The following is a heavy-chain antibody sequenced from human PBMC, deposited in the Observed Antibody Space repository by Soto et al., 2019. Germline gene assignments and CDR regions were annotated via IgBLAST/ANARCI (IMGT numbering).Heavy chain of an antibody. D-gene: IGHD4-4*01. CDR3: ASSYSNYALIVYYFSGMDV. CDR1: GYTFTSYA. J-gene: IGHJ6*02. Sequence: QVQLVQSGAEVKKPGASVKVSCKASGYTFTSYAMHWVRQAPGQRLEWMGWINAGNGNTKYSQKFQGRVTITRDTAASTAYMALGNLRSEETAAYYCASSYSNYALIVYYFSGMDVWGQGTTVTVSS. V-gene: IGHV1-3*01. CDR2: INAGNGNT.